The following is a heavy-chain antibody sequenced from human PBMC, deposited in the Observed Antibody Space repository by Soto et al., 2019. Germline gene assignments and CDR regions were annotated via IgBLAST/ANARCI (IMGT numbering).Heavy chain of an antibody. D-gene: IGHD3-10*01. V-gene: IGHV4-34*01. CDR1: GGSFSGYY. J-gene: IGHJ6*03. CDR3: ARVSPFMVRGVINPYYYYYYMDV. Sequence: SETLSLTCAVYGGSFSGYYWSWIRQPPGKGLEWIGEINHSGSTNYNPSLKSRVTISVDTSKNQFSLKLSSVTAADTAVYYCARVSPFMVRGVINPYYYYYYMDVWGNGTPVIVSS. CDR2: INHSGST.